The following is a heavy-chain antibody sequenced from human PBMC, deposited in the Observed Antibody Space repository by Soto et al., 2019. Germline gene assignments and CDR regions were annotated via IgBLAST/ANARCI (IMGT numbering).Heavy chain of an antibody. Sequence: GESLKISCRTSGYRFTSYWIAWVRQVPGKGLEWMGIIFPSDSDTRYSPSFQGQVTISADRSTSTVFLQWASLKASDTAVYFCARKDKSGYFNWFDPWGQGTLVTVSS. D-gene: IGHD3-22*01. V-gene: IGHV5-51*01. J-gene: IGHJ5*02. CDR2: IFPSDSDT. CDR3: ARKDKSGYFNWFDP. CDR1: GYRFTSYW.